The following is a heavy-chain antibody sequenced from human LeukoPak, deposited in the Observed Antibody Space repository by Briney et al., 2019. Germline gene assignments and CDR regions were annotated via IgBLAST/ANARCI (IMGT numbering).Heavy chain of an antibody. V-gene: IGHV4-34*01. CDR1: GGSFSGYY. CDR3: ARREATIVDY. Sequence: SETLSLTCAVYGGSFSGYYWSWIRQPPGKGLEWIGEINHSGSTNYNPSLKSRVTISVDTSKNQFSLKLSSVTAADTAVYYCARREATIVDYWGQGTLVTVSS. CDR2: INHSGST. D-gene: IGHD5-12*01. J-gene: IGHJ4*02.